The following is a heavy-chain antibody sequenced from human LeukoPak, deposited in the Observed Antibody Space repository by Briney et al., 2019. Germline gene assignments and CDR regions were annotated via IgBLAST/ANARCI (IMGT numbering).Heavy chain of an antibody. Sequence: GGSLRLSCPVSGFTFSSYSMNWVRQAPGKGLEWISYISSGGSTIYYADSVKGRFIISRDNAKNTLYLQMNSLRAEDTAVYYCPRYNWNSAPFDYWGQGTLVTVSS. V-gene: IGHV3-48*04. J-gene: IGHJ4*02. CDR1: GFTFSSYS. CDR2: ISSGGSTI. CDR3: PRYNWNSAPFDY. D-gene: IGHD1-7*01.